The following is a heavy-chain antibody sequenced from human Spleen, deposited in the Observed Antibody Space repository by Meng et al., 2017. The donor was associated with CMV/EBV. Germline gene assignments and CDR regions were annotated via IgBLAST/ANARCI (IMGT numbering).Heavy chain of an antibody. D-gene: IGHD3-3*01. V-gene: IGHV3-74*01. Sequence: GESLKISCASSGFTFSDYWMHWVRQAPGKGLMWVSRIDSGGSSTTYGDSVQGRITISRDNAKNTLYLQMNSLRAEDTAVYYCSRDLDVYDFWSGRYTYYYYGVDVWGQGTTVTVSS. CDR2: IDSGGSST. CDR3: SRDLDVYDFWSGRYTYYYYGVDV. CDR1: GFTFSDYW. J-gene: IGHJ6*02.